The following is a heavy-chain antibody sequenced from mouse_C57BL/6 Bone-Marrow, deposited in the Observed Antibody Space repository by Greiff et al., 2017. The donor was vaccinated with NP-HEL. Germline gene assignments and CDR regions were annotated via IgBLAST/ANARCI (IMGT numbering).Heavy chain of an antibody. J-gene: IGHJ3*01. D-gene: IGHD1-2*01. Sequence: QVQMQESGPGLVKPSQSLFLTCSITGFPITSGYYWIWIRQSPGKPLEWMGYITHSGETFYNPSLQSPISITRETSKNQFFLQLNSVTTEDTAMYYCAGDRYGEGGFAYWGQGTLVTVSA. CDR2: ITHSGET. V-gene: IGHV12-3*01. CDR3: AGDRYGEGGFAY. CDR1: GFPITSGYY.